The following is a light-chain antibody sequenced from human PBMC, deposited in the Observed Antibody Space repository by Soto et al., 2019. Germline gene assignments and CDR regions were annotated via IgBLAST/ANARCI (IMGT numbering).Light chain of an antibody. CDR1: QSVSNN. V-gene: IGKV3-15*01. J-gene: IGKJ1*01. CDR3: QQYNNWHPVT. CDR2: GAS. Sequence: EIVFTQSPGTLSLSPGERATLSCRASQSVSNNYLAWYQQKPGQATRLIIYGASTRATGIPARFSGSGSGTEFTLTISSLQSEDFAVYYCQQYNNWHPVTFGQGTKVDIK.